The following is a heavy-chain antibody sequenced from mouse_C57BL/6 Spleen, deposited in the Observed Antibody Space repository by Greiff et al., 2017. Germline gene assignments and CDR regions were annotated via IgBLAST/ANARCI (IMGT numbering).Heavy chain of an antibody. CDR3: VREVLLRGYFDY. V-gene: IGHV10-3*01. J-gene: IGHJ2*01. Sequence: DVHLVESGGGLVQPKGSLKLSCAASGFTFNTYAMHWVRQAPGKGLEWVARIRSKSSNYATYYADSVKDRFTISRDDSQSMLYLQMNNLKTEDTAMYYCVREVLLRGYFDYWGQGTTLTVSS. CDR1: GFTFNTYA. D-gene: IGHD1-1*01. CDR2: IRSKSSNYAT.